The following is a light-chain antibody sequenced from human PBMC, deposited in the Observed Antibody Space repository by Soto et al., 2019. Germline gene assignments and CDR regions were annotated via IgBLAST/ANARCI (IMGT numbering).Light chain of an antibody. CDR1: QSVSSSY. J-gene: IGKJ3*01. CDR3: QQYGSWTT. Sequence: EVVLTQSPGTLSLSPGERATLSCRASQSVSSSYLAWYQQKPGQAPRLLIYGASSRATGIPDRFSGSGSGTDLTLTISRLEPEDLAVYYCQQYGSWTTFGPGTKVDI. CDR2: GAS. V-gene: IGKV3-20*01.